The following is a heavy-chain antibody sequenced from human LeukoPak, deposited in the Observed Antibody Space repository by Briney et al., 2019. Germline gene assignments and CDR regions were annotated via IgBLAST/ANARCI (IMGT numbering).Heavy chain of an antibody. V-gene: IGHV3-23*01. J-gene: IGHJ1*01. CDR1: GFTFRTYG. D-gene: IGHD3-10*01. CDR2: ISGSGDST. CDR3: AKWQYYVSGDDI. Sequence: GGSLRLSFAGSGFTFRTYGMSWVRQAPNKGLEWLSTISGSGDSTYYADSVKGRFTISRDNSKNTLVLQMNSLRAEDTAIYYCAKWQYYVSGDDIWGRGILVTVSS.